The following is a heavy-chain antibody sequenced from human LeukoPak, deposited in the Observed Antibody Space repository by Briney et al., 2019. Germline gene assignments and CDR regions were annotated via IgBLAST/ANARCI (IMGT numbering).Heavy chain of an antibody. CDR2: ISSSSGNK. CDR3: ARGYEGAFDI. CDR1: GFTFSDYY. V-gene: IGHV3-11*01. Sequence: GGSLRLSCAASGFTFSDYYMNWIRQAPGKGLEWVTYISSSSGNKDSADSVEGRFTVYRDNAKNPLYLQMDSLRGEDTAVYYCARGYEGAFDIWGQGTMVTVSS. J-gene: IGHJ3*02. D-gene: IGHD1-1*01.